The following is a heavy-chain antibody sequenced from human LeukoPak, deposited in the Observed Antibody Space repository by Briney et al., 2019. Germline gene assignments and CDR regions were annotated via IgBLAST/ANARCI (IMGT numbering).Heavy chain of an antibody. CDR2: IYSGGST. J-gene: IGHJ3*02. D-gene: IGHD6-19*01. CDR3: ASPARDPEAGKAFDI. CDR1: GFTVSSNY. V-gene: IGHV3-53*01. Sequence: PGGSLRLSCAASGFTVSSNYMSWVRQAPGKGLEWVSVIYSGGSTYYADSVKGRFTISRDNSKNTLYLQMNSLRAEDTAVYYCASPARDPEAGKAFDIWGQGTMVTVSS.